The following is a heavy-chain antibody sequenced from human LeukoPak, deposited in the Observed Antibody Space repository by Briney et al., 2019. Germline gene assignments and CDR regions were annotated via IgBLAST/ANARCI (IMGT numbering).Heavy chain of an antibody. V-gene: IGHV4-4*07. CDR3: TRNGFYSLDH. D-gene: IGHD2-15*01. CDR1: GGSISSYY. J-gene: IGHJ4*02. CDR2: IYTSGST. Sequence: SETLSLTCTVSGGSISSYYWAWIRQPAGKGLEWIGRIYTSGSTNYNPSLKSRVTMSVDTSKNQFSLKLTSVTAADTAVYYCTRNGFYSLDHWGQGTLVTVSS.